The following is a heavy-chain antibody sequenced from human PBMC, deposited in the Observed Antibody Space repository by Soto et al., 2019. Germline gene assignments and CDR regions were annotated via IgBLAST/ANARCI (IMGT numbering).Heavy chain of an antibody. Sequence: GGSLRLSCAASGFTFSSYAMHWVRQAPGKGLEWVAVISYDGSNKYYADSVKGRFTISRDNSKNTLYLQMNSLRAEDTAVYYCVRDHDSGSYFFVYYFDYWGQGTLVTVSS. V-gene: IGHV3-30-3*01. D-gene: IGHD1-26*01. CDR1: GFTFSSYA. CDR3: VRDHDSGSYFFVYYFDY. J-gene: IGHJ4*02. CDR2: ISYDGSNK.